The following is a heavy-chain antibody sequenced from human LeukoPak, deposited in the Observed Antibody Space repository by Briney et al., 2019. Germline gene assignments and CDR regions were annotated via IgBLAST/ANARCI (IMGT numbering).Heavy chain of an antibody. Sequence: SETLSLTCAVYGGSFSGYYWSWIRQPPGKGLELIGEINHSGSTNYNPSLKSRVTISVDTSKNQFSLRLSSVTAADTAVYYCASGRAGARNWNPGYWGQGTLVTVSS. J-gene: IGHJ4*02. CDR1: GGSFSGYY. CDR3: ASGRAGARNWNPGY. D-gene: IGHD1-1*01. V-gene: IGHV4-34*01. CDR2: INHSGST.